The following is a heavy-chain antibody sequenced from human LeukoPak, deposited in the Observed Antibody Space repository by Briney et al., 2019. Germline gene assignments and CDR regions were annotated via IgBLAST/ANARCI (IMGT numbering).Heavy chain of an antibody. CDR1: GFTFSSYD. D-gene: IGHD4-17*01. Sequence: GGSLRHSCAASGFTFSSYDMHWVRQAPGKGLEWVTFIRSDGNNKYYADSVKGRFTISRDNSKNALYLQMSGLRAEDTAVYYCAKGLDYAVDYWGQGTLVTVSS. CDR3: AKGLDYAVDY. CDR2: IRSDGNNK. J-gene: IGHJ4*02. V-gene: IGHV3-30*02.